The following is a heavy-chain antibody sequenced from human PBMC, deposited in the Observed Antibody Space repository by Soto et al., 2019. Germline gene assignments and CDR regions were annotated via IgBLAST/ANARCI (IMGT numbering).Heavy chain of an antibody. CDR2: IWYDGSNK. CDR3: ASRSPALDY. Sequence: QVQLVESGGGVVQPGRSLRLSCAASGFTFSSYGMHWVRQAPGKGLGWVAVIWYDGSNKYYADSVKGRFTISRDNSKNTLYLQMNSLRAEDTAVYYCASRSPALDYWGHGTLVSVSS. CDR1: GFTFSSYG. V-gene: IGHV3-33*01. J-gene: IGHJ4*01. D-gene: IGHD2-2*01.